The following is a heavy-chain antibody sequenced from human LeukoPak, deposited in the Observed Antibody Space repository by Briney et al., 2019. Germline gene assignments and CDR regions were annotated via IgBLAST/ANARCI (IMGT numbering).Heavy chain of an antibody. CDR2: ISSSGSTI. V-gene: IGHV3-48*04. CDR1: GFTFSSYG. CDR3: ARDSGYDEIYYYYYMDV. J-gene: IGHJ6*03. D-gene: IGHD5-12*01. Sequence: GGSLRLSCAASGFTFSSYGMSWVRQAPGKGLEWVSYISSSGSTIYYADSVKGRFTISRDNAKNSLYLQMNSLRAEDTAVYYCARDSGYDEIYYYYYMDVWGKGTTVTVSS.